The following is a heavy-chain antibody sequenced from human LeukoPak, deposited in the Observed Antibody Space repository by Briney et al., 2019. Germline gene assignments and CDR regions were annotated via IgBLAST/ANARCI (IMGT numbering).Heavy chain of an antibody. Sequence: GGSLRLSCAASGFTFSNAWMSWVRQAPGKGLEWVGRIKSKTDGGTTDYAAPVKGRFTISRDDSKNTLYLQMNSLKTEDTAVYYCTTDPEFEQLVYLWGQGTLVTVSS. CDR1: GFTFSNAW. V-gene: IGHV3-15*01. CDR2: IKSKTDGGTT. J-gene: IGHJ5*02. D-gene: IGHD6-13*01. CDR3: TTDPEFEQLVYL.